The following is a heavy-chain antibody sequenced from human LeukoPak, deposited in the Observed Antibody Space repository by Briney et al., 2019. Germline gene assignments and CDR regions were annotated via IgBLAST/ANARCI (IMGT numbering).Heavy chain of an antibody. CDR3: ARGSLRYYYGSGSTYYFDY. CDR1: GGSISSYY. V-gene: IGHV4-59*12. Sequence: PSETLSLTCTVSGGSISSYYWSWIRQPPGKGLEWIGSIYYSGSTYYNPSLKSRVTISVDTSKNQFSLKLSSVTAADTAVYYCARGSLRYYYGSGSTYYFDYWGQGTLVTVSS. D-gene: IGHD3-10*01. J-gene: IGHJ4*02. CDR2: IYYSGST.